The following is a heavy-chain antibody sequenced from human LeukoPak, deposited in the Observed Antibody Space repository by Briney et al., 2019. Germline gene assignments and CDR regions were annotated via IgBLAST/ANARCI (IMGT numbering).Heavy chain of an antibody. Sequence: ASVKVSCKASAHTFGDHYMHWVRHAPGQGLEWMGWINPNSGGTKYAQRFQGRVATTRDTSISTAYMELRRLRSDDTAVYYCARVLLRTGIPEGFDPWGQGTLVTVSS. J-gene: IGHJ5*02. CDR3: ARVLLRTGIPEGFDP. CDR2: INPNSGGT. CDR1: AHTFGDHY. V-gene: IGHV1-2*02. D-gene: IGHD1-14*01.